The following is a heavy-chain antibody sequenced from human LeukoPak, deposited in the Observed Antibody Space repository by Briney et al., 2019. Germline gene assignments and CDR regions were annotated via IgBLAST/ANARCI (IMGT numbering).Heavy chain of an antibody. J-gene: IGHJ5*02. CDR1: GFTFSSYA. Sequence: GRSLRLSCAASGFTFSSYAMHWVRQAPGKGLEWVAVISYDGSNKCYADSVKGRFTISRDNSKNTLYLQMNSLRAEDTAVYYCARGAVAGDRWGQGTLVTVSS. V-gene: IGHV3-30*01. CDR2: ISYDGSNK. D-gene: IGHD6-19*01. CDR3: ARGAVAGDR.